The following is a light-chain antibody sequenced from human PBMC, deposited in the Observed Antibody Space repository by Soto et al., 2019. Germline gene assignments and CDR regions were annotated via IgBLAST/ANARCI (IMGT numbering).Light chain of an antibody. CDR3: GVWDGSLRLYV. CDR1: TSNIGNYY. Sequence: QSVLTQPPSVSAAPGQTVTISCSGSTSNIGNYYVSWYQQFPGAAPKLLIYDSNKRPSGIPERFSASKSATSATLGITGLQPGDEADYYCGVWDGSLRLYVFGTGTKLTVL. CDR2: DSN. J-gene: IGLJ1*01. V-gene: IGLV1-51*01.